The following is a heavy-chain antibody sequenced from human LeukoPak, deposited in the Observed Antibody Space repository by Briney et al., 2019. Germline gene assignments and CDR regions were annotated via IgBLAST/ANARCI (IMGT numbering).Heavy chain of an antibody. J-gene: IGHJ4*02. CDR3: ARAHYDILTGFYPKYYFDY. Sequence: PGGSLRLSCAASGFTLSSYSMNWVRQAPGKGLEWVSYISSSSSTIYYADSVKGRFTISRDNAKNSLYLQMNSLRAEDTAVYYCARAHYDILTGFYPKYYFDYWGQGTLVTVSS. V-gene: IGHV3-48*01. D-gene: IGHD3-9*01. CDR1: GFTLSSYS. CDR2: ISSSSSTI.